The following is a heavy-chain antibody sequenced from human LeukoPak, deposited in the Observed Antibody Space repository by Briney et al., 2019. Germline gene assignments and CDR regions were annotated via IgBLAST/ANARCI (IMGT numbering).Heavy chain of an antibody. V-gene: IGHV4-39*07. CDR3: ARPSYYDSIGDAFDI. Sequence: SETLSLTCTVSGGSISSSSYYWGWIRQPPGKGLEWIGSIYYSGSTYYNPSLKSRVTISVDTSKNQFSLKLSSVTAADTAVYYCARPSYYDSIGDAFDIWGQGTMVTVSS. D-gene: IGHD3-22*01. CDR1: GGSISSSSYY. J-gene: IGHJ3*02. CDR2: IYYSGST.